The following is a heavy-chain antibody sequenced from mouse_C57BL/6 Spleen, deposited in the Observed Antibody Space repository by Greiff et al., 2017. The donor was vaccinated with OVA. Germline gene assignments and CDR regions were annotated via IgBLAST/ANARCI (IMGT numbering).Heavy chain of an antibody. Sequence: EVKVVESGGGLVKPGGSLKLSCAASGFTFSSYAMSWVRQTPEKRLEWVATISDGGSYTYYPDNVKGRFTISRDNAKNNLYLQMSHLKSEDTAMYYCARGSTVVKVFDYWGQGTTLTVSS. CDR1: GFTFSSYA. V-gene: IGHV5-4*03. D-gene: IGHD1-1*01. J-gene: IGHJ2*01. CDR2: ISDGGSYT. CDR3: ARGSTVVKVFDY.